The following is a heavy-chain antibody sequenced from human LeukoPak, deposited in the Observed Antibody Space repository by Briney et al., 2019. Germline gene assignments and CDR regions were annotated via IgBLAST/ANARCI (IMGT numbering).Heavy chain of an antibody. J-gene: IGHJ6*02. CDR1: GFTVSSNY. V-gene: IGHV3-53*01. D-gene: IGHD4-11*01. CDR2: IYSGGST. CDR3: ARDRTVTKQDYYGMDV. Sequence: HSGGSLRLSCAASGFTVSSNYMSWVRQAPGKGLEWVSVIYSGGSTYYADSVKGRFTISRDNSKNTLYLQMNSLRAEDTAVYYCARDRTVTKQDYYGMDVWGQGTTVTVSS.